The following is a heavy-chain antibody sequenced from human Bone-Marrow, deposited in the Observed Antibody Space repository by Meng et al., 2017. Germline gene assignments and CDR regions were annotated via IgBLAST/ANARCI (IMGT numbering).Heavy chain of an antibody. CDR1: GYTFTGYY. CDR3: ARDSTSAYADS. CDR2: INPNSGGT. J-gene: IGHJ4*02. V-gene: IGHV1-2*06. D-gene: IGHD5-12*01. Sequence: VHLVQSGAEVKEPWASVTVSCKDSGYTFTGYYINWVRQAPGQGLEWMGRINPNSGGTNYAQNFQGRVTMTRDTSISTVYMELSRLTSDDTAVYYCARDSTSAYADSWGQGTLVTVSS.